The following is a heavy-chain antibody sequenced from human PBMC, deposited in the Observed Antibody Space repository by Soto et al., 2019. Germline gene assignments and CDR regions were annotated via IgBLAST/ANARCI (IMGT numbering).Heavy chain of an antibody. J-gene: IGHJ3*02. CDR3: ARETWIQSHSAFDI. CDR2: ISSSSSYI. Sequence: PGGSLRLSCAASGLTFSSYSMNWVRQAPGKRLEWVSSISSSSSYIYYADSVKGRFTISRDNAKNSLYLQMNSLRAEDTAVYYCARETWIQSHSAFDIWGQGTMVTVSS. V-gene: IGHV3-21*01. CDR1: GLTFSSYS. D-gene: IGHD5-18*01.